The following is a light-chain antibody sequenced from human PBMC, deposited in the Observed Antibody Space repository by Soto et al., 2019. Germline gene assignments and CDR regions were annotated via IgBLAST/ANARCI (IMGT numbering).Light chain of an antibody. J-gene: IGLJ1*01. CDR3: SSYPGSNNFGV. CDR2: EVR. CDR1: SSDVGGYNY. V-gene: IGLV2-8*01. Sequence: QSALTQPPSASGSPGQSVTISCTGSSSDVGGYNYVSWYQQHPGKAPKLVIYEVRKRLSGVPDRFSGSKSGNTASLTVARLQAGDEAYYYFSSYPGSNNFGVFGPGTKLTVL.